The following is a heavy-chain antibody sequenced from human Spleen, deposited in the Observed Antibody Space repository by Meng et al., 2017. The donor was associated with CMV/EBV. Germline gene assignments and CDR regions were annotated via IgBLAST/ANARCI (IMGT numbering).Heavy chain of an antibody. Sequence: GSLRLSCTVSGYSISSGYYWGWIWQHPGKGLEWIGSTYHSGNTYYNPSLKSRVTISIDTSNNHFSLKLSSVTAADTAVHYCAREGRYCSSTSCSYDAFDIWGQGTMVTVSS. CDR1: GYSISSGYY. CDR3: AREGRYCSSTSCSYDAFDI. J-gene: IGHJ3*02. CDR2: TYHSGNT. V-gene: IGHV4-38-2*02. D-gene: IGHD2-2*01.